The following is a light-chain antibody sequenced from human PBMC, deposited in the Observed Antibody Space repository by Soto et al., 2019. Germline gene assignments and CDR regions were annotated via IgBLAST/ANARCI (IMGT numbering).Light chain of an antibody. J-gene: IGKJ4*01. CDR1: QSISVW. Sequence: DIQMTPSPSTLSASVGDRVTITCRASQSISVWLAWYQQKAGKAPNLLIYKASRLESGVPSRFSGSGSGTEFTLTISSLQPDDFATYFCQQSFTTPLTFGGGTKVDIK. V-gene: IGKV1-5*03. CDR2: KAS. CDR3: QQSFTTPLT.